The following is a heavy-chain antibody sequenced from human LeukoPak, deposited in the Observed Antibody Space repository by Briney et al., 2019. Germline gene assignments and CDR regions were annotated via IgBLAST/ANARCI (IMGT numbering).Heavy chain of an antibody. CDR1: GFTFSSYG. CDR3: AKDVAERYCSGGSCKYMDV. D-gene: IGHD2-15*01. J-gene: IGHJ6*03. V-gene: IGHV3-30*02. CDR2: IRYDGSNK. Sequence: GGSLRLSCAASGFTFSSYGMHWVRQAPGKGLEWVAFIRYDGSNKYYADSVKGRFTVSRDNSKNTPYLQMNSLRAEDTAVYYCAKDVAERYCSGGSCKYMDVWGKGTTVTISS.